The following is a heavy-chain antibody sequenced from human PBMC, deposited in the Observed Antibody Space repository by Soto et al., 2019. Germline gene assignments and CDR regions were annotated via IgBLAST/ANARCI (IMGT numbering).Heavy chain of an antibody. CDR2: IYYSGST. D-gene: IGHD2-15*01. V-gene: IGHV4-59*01. Sequence: ASETLSLTCTVSGGSISSYYWSWIRQPPGKGLEWIGYIYYSGSTNYNPSLKSRVTISVDTSKNQFSLKLSSVTAADTAVYYCARENKALGSSDYWGQGTLVTVSS. CDR3: ARENKALGSSDY. CDR1: GGSISSYY. J-gene: IGHJ4*02.